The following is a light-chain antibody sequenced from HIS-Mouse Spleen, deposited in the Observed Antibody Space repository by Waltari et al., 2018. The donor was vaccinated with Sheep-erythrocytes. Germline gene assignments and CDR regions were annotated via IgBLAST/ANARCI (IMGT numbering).Light chain of an antibody. CDR1: SSDVGGYNY. V-gene: IGLV2-11*01. Sequence: QSALTQPRSVSGSPGQSVTIPCTGTSSDVGGYNYVSWYQHHPGKPPKLMIYDVSKRPSGVPDRFSGSKSGNTASLTISGLQAEDEADYYCCSYAGSYNHVFATGTKVTVL. CDR3: CSYAGSYNHV. J-gene: IGLJ1*01. CDR2: DVS.